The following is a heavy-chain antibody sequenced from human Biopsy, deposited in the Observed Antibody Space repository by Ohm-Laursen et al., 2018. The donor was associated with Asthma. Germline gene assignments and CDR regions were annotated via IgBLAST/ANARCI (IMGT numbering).Heavy chain of an antibody. CDR3: ARERAGYYGSGSYLGY. V-gene: IGHV3-30-3*01. Sequence: SLRLSCTASGTHFGSYNMHWARQAPGKGLEWVAVITFDGSTQHYGDSVKGRFTISRDNSKNTLYLQMNSPRAEDTAVYYCARERAGYYGSGSYLGYWGQGTLVTVSS. J-gene: IGHJ4*02. CDR1: GTHFGSYN. D-gene: IGHD3-10*01. CDR2: ITFDGSTQ.